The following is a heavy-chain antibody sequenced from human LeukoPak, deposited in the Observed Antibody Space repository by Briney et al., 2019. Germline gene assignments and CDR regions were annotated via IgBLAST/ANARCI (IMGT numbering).Heavy chain of an antibody. D-gene: IGHD6-6*01. CDR2: ISWNSGSI. V-gene: IGHV3-9*01. CDR1: GFTFDDYA. J-gene: IGHJ1*01. Sequence: PGRSLRLSCAASGFTFDDYAMHWVRQAPGKGLEWVSGISWNSGSIGYADSVKGRFTISRDNAKNSLYLQMNSLRAEDTAVYYCARQEGSIAARPEYFQHWGQGTLVTVSS. CDR3: ARQEGSIAARPEYFQH.